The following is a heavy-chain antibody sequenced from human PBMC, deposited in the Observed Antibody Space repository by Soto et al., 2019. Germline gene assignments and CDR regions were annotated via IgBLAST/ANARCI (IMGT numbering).Heavy chain of an antibody. D-gene: IGHD2-2*01. CDR3: ARVRYCSSTSWYRVLWDWFAP. Sequence: QVQLQESGPGLVKPSQTLSLTCTVSGGSISSVGYYWSWIRQHPGKGLEWIGYSYYSGSTYYNPSRKSRVIISVDTSKNQFSLKLRSVTAADTAVYYCARVRYCSSTSWYRVLWDWFAPWGQGTLVTVSS. V-gene: IGHV4-31*03. J-gene: IGHJ5*02. CDR2: SYYSGST. CDR1: GGSISSVGYY.